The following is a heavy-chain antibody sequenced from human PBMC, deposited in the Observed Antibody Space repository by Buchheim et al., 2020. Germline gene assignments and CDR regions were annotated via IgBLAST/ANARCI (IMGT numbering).Heavy chain of an antibody. CDR2: IYYSGST. D-gene: IGHD3-9*01. CDR3: ARWYYDILTGNNWFDP. J-gene: IGHJ5*02. V-gene: IGHV4-59*01. Sequence: QVQLQESGPGLVKPSETLSLTCTVSGGSISSYYWSWSRQPPGKGLEWIGYIYYSGSTNYNPSLKSRVTISVDTSKNQFSLKLSSVTAADTAVYYCARWYYDILTGNNWFDPWGQGTL. CDR1: GGSISSYY.